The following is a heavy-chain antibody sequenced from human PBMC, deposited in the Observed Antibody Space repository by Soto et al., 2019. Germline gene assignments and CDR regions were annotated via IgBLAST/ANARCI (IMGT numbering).Heavy chain of an antibody. Sequence: QVQLVESGGGVVQPGRSLRLSCAASGFTFSSYAMHWVRQAPGKGLEWVAVISSDGSNKYYADSVKGRFTISRDNSKNTLYLQMNSLRAEDTAVYYCARVDFGTEPELFDYWGQGTLVTVSS. CDR2: ISSDGSNK. D-gene: IGHD1-1*01. CDR3: ARVDFGTEPELFDY. J-gene: IGHJ4*02. V-gene: IGHV3-30-3*01. CDR1: GFTFSSYA.